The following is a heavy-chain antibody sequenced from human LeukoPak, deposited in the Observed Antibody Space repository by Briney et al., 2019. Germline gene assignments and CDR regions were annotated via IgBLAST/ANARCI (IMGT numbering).Heavy chain of an antibody. CDR1: GFTFSTFW. Sequence: GGSLRLSCAASGFTFSTFWMHWVRQAPGEGPVWVSRINNDGSTTNYADCVKGRFTISRDNAKNTLYLQMNSLTDDDTSVYYCATAGQYRFDNWGQGTLVTVSS. CDR2: INNDGSTT. V-gene: IGHV3-74*01. J-gene: IGHJ5*02. CDR3: ATAGQYRFDN. D-gene: IGHD6-19*01.